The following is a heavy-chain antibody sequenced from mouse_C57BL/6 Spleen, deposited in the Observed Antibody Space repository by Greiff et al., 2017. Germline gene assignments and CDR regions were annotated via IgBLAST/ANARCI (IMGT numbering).Heavy chain of an antibody. J-gene: IGHJ4*01. CDR3: ARRGNYGGDSMDY. CDR1: GYTFTSYG. D-gene: IGHD1-1*01. CDR2: IYPRSVNT. Sequence: QVQLQQSGAELARPGASVKLSCKASGYTFTSYGISWVKQRTGQGLEWIGEIYPRSVNTYYNEKFKGKATLTADKSSSTAYMELRSLTSEDSAVYFCARRGNYGGDSMDYWGQGTSVTVSS. V-gene: IGHV1-81*01.